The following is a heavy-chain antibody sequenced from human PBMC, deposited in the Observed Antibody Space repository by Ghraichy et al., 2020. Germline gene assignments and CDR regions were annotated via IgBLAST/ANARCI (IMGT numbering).Heavy chain of an antibody. V-gene: IGHV3-23*01. Sequence: LSLPCAASGFTFRNFAMSWVRQAPGKGLEWVSAIGGSGDDRYYADSVKGRFTVSRDNSMNTLYLQMNSLRAEDTALYYCAKTREWKFDSWGQGTLVTVSS. CDR2: IGGSGDDR. J-gene: IGHJ3*02. CDR3: AKTREWKFDS. CDR1: GFTFRNFA. D-gene: IGHD3-3*01.